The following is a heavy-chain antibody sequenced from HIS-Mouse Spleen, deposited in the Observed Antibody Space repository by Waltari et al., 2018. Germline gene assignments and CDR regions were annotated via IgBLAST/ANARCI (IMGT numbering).Heavy chain of an antibody. V-gene: IGHV4-39*07. J-gene: IGHJ6*02. CDR1: GGSISSSSYY. Sequence: QLQLQESGPGLVKPSETLSLTCTVSGGSISSSSYYWGWFRQPPGTGPGWSGSIYYSGSTYYNPSLKSRVTISVDTSKNQFSLKLSSVTAADTAVYYCARTGRGIAAAGTKGYYYYYGMDVWGQGTTVTVSS. CDR2: IYYSGST. CDR3: ARTGRGIAAAGTKGYYYYYGMDV. D-gene: IGHD6-13*01.